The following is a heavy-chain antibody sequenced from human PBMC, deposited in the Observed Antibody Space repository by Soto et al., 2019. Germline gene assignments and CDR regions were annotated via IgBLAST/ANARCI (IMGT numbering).Heavy chain of an antibody. Sequence: EVQLVESGGGLVQPGGSLRLSCAASGFTFSSYSMNWVRQAPGKGLEWVSYISSSSSTIYYADSVKGRFTISRDNAKNSLYLQMNSLRAEDTAVYYCARETLPHYYDFWSGYYTGLYGHYYYYMDVWGKGTTVTVSS. CDR2: ISSSSSTI. D-gene: IGHD3-3*01. V-gene: IGHV3-48*01. J-gene: IGHJ6*03. CDR1: GFTFSSYS. CDR3: ARETLPHYYDFWSGYYTGLYGHYYYYMDV.